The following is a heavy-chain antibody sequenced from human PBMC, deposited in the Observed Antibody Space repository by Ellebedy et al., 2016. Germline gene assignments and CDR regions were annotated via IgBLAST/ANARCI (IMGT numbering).Heavy chain of an antibody. V-gene: IGHV3-74*01. Sequence: GESLKISXAASGFTFSSYWMHWVRQAPGKGLVWVSRINSDGSSTSYADSVKGRFTISRDNAKNTLYLQMNSLRAEDTAVYYCAKEKVRASYFDYWGQGTLVTVSS. CDR2: INSDGSST. CDR3: AKEKVRASYFDY. CDR1: GFTFSSYW. D-gene: IGHD4-11*01. J-gene: IGHJ4*02.